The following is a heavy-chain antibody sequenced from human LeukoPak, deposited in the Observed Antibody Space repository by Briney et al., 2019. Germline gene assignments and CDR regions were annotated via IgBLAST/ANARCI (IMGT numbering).Heavy chain of an antibody. Sequence: PSETLSLTCTVSGGSISSYYWSWIRQPPGKGLEWIGYIYYSGSTNYNPSLKSRVTILVDTSKNQFSLRLSSVTAADTAVYYCARHGAYSYGFDYWGQGTLVTVFS. V-gene: IGHV4-59*08. CDR3: ARHGAYSYGFDY. J-gene: IGHJ4*02. D-gene: IGHD5-18*01. CDR2: IYYSGST. CDR1: GGSISSYY.